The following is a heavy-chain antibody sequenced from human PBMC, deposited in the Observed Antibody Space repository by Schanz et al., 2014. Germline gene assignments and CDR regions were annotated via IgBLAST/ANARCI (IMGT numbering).Heavy chain of an antibody. CDR1: GFTFSSYA. V-gene: IGHV3-48*04. CDR2: ISRSSSTI. J-gene: IGHJ4*02. Sequence: EVQLLESGGGLVQPGGSLRLSCAGSGFTFSSYAMSWVRQTPGKGLEWVSYISRSSSTIYYADSVRGRFTISRDNAKNSLYLQMNSLTAEDTAVYYCARGVRIDYWGQGTLVTVSS. CDR3: ARGVRIDY. D-gene: IGHD3-3*01.